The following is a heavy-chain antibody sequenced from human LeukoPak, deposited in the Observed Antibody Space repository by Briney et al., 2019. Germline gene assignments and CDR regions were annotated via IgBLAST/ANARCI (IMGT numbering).Heavy chain of an antibody. CDR3: AKDSSLAAADY. D-gene: IGHD6-13*01. CDR1: GXTFSNYG. V-gene: IGHV3-30*18. J-gene: IGHJ4*02. CDR2: ISYDGSNK. Sequence: GRSLRLSCAASGXTFSNYGMHWVRQAPGKGLEWVAVISYDGSNKYYADSVKGRFTISRDNSKNTLYLQMNSLRAEDTAVYYCAKDSSLAAADYWGQGTLVTVSS.